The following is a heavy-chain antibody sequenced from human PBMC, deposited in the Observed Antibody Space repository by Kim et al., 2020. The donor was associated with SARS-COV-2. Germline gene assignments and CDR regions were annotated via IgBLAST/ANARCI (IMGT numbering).Heavy chain of an antibody. V-gene: IGHV4-59*08. Sequence: SETLSLTCTVSGGSISSYYWSWIRQPPGKGLEWIGYIYYSGSTNYNPSLKSRVTISVDTSKNQFSLKLSSVTAADTAVYYCARRGPNSYSSSFDNFYYYGMDVWGQGTTVTVSS. CDR3: ARRGPNSYSSSFDNFYYYGMDV. CDR1: GGSISSYY. J-gene: IGHJ6*02. CDR2: IYYSGST. D-gene: IGHD6-6*01.